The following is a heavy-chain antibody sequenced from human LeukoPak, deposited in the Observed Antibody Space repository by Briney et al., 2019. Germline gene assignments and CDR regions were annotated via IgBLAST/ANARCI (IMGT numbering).Heavy chain of an antibody. D-gene: IGHD6-13*01. CDR2: INPNSGGT. Sequence: ASVKVSCKASGYTFTGYYMHWVREAPGQGVEWMGWINPNSGGTNYAQKFQGRVTMTRDTSISTAYMELSRLRSDDTAVYYCARVLRVTSWYGEEWFDPWGQGTLVTVSS. J-gene: IGHJ5*02. CDR3: ARVLRVTSWYGEEWFDP. CDR1: GYTFTGYY. V-gene: IGHV1-2*02.